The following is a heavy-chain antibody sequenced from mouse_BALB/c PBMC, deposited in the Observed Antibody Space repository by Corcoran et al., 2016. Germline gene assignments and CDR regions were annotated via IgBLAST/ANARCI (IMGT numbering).Heavy chain of an antibody. D-gene: IGHD3-2*01. CDR3: ARDSSGYPYCFDY. CDR2: INPSSGYT. J-gene: IGHJ2*01. CDR1: GYTFTSYT. V-gene: IGHV1S26*01. Sequence: VQLQQSGPELVKPGASVKMSCKASGYTFTSYTMHWVKQRPGQGLEWIGYINPSSGYTNYNQKFKDKATLTADKSSSTAYMQLSSLTSEDSAVYYCARDSSGYPYCFDYWGQGTTLTVSS.